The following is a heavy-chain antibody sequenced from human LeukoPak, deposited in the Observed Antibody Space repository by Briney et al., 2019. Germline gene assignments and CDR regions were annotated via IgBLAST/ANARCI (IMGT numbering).Heavy chain of an antibody. V-gene: IGHV4-59*08. CDR1: GGSISSYY. D-gene: IGHD6-19*01. Sequence: SETLSLTCTVSGGSISSYYWSWIRQPPGKGLEWIGYIYYSGSTNYNPSLKSRVTISVDTSKNQFSLKLTSVTAADTAVYYCARHITVSYDAFDLWGRGTMVTVSS. CDR3: ARHITVSYDAFDL. J-gene: IGHJ3*01. CDR2: IYYSGST.